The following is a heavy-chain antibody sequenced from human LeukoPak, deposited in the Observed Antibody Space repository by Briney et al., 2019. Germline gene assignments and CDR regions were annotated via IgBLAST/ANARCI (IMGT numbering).Heavy chain of an antibody. CDR3: ERDLVIVETPGDDFDY. V-gene: IGHV3-74*01. CDR1: LFTLRSYS. D-gene: IGHD2-21*01. Sequence: PRGALRLSRAHSLFTLRSYSIHSVRQAPEKGVACVVRIKRCGSVIRHADSVKGRFTIYRDNAKNTLYLQMHALRAEDTAVYYCERDLVIVETPGDDFDYWGQGTLVTVS. J-gene: IGHJ4*02. CDR2: IKRCGSVI.